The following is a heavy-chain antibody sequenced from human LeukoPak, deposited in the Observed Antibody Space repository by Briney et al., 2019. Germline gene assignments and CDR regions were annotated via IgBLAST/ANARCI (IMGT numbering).Heavy chain of an antibody. CDR2: ISYDGSNK. V-gene: IGHV3-30*03. D-gene: IGHD5-18*01. J-gene: IGHJ4*02. CDR3: ARDPLLRGYSYGYFDY. CDR1: GFTFSDYY. Sequence: PGGSLRLSCAASGFTFSDYYMSCIRQAPGKGLEWVAVISYDGSNKYYADSVKGRFTISRDNSKNTLYLQMNSLRAEDTAVYYCARDPLLRGYSYGYFDYWGQGTLVTVSS.